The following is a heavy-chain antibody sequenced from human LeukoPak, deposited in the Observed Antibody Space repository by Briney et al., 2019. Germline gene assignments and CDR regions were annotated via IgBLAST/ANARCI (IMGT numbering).Heavy chain of an antibody. CDR1: GGTFSSYA. CDR2: IIPIFGTA. CDR3: ARDAYDRNWSYFDS. V-gene: IGHV1-69*05. D-gene: IGHD1-1*01. Sequence: GSSVKVSCKASGGTFSSYAISWVRQAPGQGLEWMGGIIPIFGTANYAQKFQGRVTITTDESTSTAYMELTSLRSDDTAIYYCARDAYDRNWSYFDSWGQGTLVTVSS. J-gene: IGHJ4*02.